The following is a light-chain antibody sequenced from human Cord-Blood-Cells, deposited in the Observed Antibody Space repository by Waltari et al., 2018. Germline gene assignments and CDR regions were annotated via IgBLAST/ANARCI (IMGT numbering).Light chain of an antibody. Sequence: QSVLTQPPSVSAAPGQRVTISCTGSSSNIGAGYVVHWYQQLPGTAPKLLIYGNSNRPSGVPDRFSGSKSGTSASLAITGLQAEDEADYYCQSYDSSLSGYVFGTGTKVTVL. CDR2: GNS. CDR1: SSNIGAGYV. CDR3: QSYDSSLSGYV. V-gene: IGLV1-40*01. J-gene: IGLJ1*01.